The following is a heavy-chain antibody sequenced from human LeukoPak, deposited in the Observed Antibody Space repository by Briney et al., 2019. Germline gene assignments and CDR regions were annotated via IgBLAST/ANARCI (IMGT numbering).Heavy chain of an antibody. V-gene: IGHV3-21*01. CDR1: GFIFGDFG. CDR2: ISISSRYI. Sequence: GGSLRLSCAASGFIFGDFGMHWVRQTPEKGLEWVSSISISSRYIYYADSVKGRFTISRDNAKNSLFPQMNSLRVEDTAIYYCARDLSGNYVSYWGQGTLVTVSS. CDR3: ARDLSGNYVSY. D-gene: IGHD1-26*01. J-gene: IGHJ4*02.